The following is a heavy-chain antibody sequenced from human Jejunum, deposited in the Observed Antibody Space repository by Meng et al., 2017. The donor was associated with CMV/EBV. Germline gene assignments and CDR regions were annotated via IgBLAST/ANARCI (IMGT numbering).Heavy chain of an antibody. CDR2: VRGDGGSA. D-gene: IGHD2-21*02. CDR3: AKGAASGVTAPDY. V-gene: IGHV3-23*01. J-gene: IGHJ4*02. CDR1: GLTLKVYT. Sequence: ASGLTLKVYTMTGLRQAPGKGLEWVSRVRGDGGSAAYAASVQDRFTISRDNSRNTLYLQMKSLRAEDTAVYYCAKGAASGVTAPDYWGQGTLVTVSS.